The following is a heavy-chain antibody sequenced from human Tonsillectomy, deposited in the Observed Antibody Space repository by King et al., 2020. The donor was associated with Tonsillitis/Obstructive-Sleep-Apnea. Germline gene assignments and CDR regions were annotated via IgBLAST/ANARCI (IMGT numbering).Heavy chain of an antibody. CDR1: GFTFSSYS. CDR2: ISSSSSTI. CDR3: ARDSGSYPFDY. Sequence: VQLVESGGGLVQPGGSLRLSCAASGFTFSSYSMNWVRQAPGKGLEWVSYISSSSSTIYYADSVKGRFTISRDNAKNSLYLQMNSLSDEDTAVYYCARDSGSYPFDYWGQGTLFTVSS. D-gene: IGHD1-26*01. V-gene: IGHV3-48*02. J-gene: IGHJ4*02.